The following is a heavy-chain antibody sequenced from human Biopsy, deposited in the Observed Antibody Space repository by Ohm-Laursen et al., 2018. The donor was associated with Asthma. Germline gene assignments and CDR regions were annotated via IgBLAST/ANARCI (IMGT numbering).Heavy chain of an antibody. CDR1: GFTFSSYA. V-gene: IGHV3-30-3*01. Sequence: SLRLSCAASGFTFSSYAMHWVHQAPGKGLAWVAVISYDGSNKYYADSVKGRFTISRDNSKNTLYLQMNSLRAEDTAVYYCARDLHPTNHLGELSEGFAYWGQGTLVTVSS. CDR3: ARDLHPTNHLGELSEGFAY. CDR2: ISYDGSNK. J-gene: IGHJ4*02. D-gene: IGHD3-16*02.